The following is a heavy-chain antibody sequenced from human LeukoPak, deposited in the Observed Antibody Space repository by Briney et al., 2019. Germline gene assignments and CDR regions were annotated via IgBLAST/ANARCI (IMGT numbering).Heavy chain of an antibody. CDR3: ASGIAAALAFDI. CDR1: GGSISSSSYY. Sequence: SETLSLTCTVSGGSISSSSYYWGWIRQPPGKGLEWIGIIYYSGSTYYNPSLKSRVTISVDTSKNQFSLKLSSVTAADTAVYYCASGIAAALAFDIWGQGTMVTVSS. V-gene: IGHV4-39*07. D-gene: IGHD6-13*01. CDR2: IYYSGST. J-gene: IGHJ3*02.